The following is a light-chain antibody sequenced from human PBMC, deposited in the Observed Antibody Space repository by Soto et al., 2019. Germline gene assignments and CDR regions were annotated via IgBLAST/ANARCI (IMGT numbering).Light chain of an antibody. V-gene: IGKV3-20*01. CDR2: GAS. CDR3: QHSGDFRWT. CDR1: QRVNRTY. Sequence: EIVLTQSPCTLVFSPGDRPTLSRRASQRVNRTYLVWYQVKPGQAPRRLIYGASSRATGIPDRFSGRGFGTDFTLTISRLEPEDFAVYYCQHSGDFRWTFGQGTKVDIK. J-gene: IGKJ1*01.